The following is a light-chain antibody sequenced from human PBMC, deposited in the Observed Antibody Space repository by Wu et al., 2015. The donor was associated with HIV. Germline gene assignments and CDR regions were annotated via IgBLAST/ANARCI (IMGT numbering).Light chain of an antibody. CDR2: AAS. CDR1: QSISSS. Sequence: DIQMTQSPSSLSASVGDRVTITCRASQSISSSLNWFQQKPGKAPKLLIYAASSLQSGVPSRFSGSGSGTDFTLTISSLQPEDFATYYCQQSYSTPWTFGQGTTVEIK. V-gene: IGKV1-39*01. J-gene: IGKJ1*01. CDR3: QQSYSTPWT.